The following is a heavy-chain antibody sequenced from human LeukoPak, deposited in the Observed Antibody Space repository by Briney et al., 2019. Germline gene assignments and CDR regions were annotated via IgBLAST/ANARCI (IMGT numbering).Heavy chain of an antibody. D-gene: IGHD2-2*01. Sequence: GRSLTLACAASGFTFSSYNTNWVRQPPGNGLEWVSSISSSSTYIYYADSVKGRFTISRDNAKNSLFLQMNSLRAEDTAVYYCAGNTVVVPAAMDAFDIWGQGTMVTVSS. J-gene: IGHJ3*02. CDR2: ISSSSTYI. CDR3: AGNTVVVPAAMDAFDI. V-gene: IGHV3-21*01. CDR1: GFTFSSYN.